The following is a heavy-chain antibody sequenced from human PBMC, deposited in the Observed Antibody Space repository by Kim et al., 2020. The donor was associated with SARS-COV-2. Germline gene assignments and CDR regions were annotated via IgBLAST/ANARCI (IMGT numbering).Heavy chain of an antibody. Sequence: SETLSLTCTVSGYSISSGYYWGWIRQPPGKGLEWIGSIYHSGSTYYNPSLKSRVTISVDTSKNQFSLKLSSVTAADTAVYYCARVGIAVAGTPTFFDYWGQGTLVTVSS. J-gene: IGHJ4*02. V-gene: IGHV4-38-2*02. D-gene: IGHD6-19*01. CDR3: ARVGIAVAGTPTFFDY. CDR1: GYSISSGYY. CDR2: IYHSGST.